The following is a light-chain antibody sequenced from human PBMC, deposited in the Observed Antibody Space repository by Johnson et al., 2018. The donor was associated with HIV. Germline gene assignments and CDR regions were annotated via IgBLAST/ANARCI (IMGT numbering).Light chain of an antibody. J-gene: IGLJ1*01. V-gene: IGLV1-51*01. CDR3: GTWDSSLSGYV. Sequence: QSILTQPPSVSAAPGQKVTISCSGNRSNIGDNFVSWYQHLPGTAPKLLVYDNSKRPSGIPDRFSATKSGTSATLGITGLQTGDEADNYCGTWDSSLSGYVFGTGTKVAVL. CDR2: DNS. CDR1: RSNIGDNF.